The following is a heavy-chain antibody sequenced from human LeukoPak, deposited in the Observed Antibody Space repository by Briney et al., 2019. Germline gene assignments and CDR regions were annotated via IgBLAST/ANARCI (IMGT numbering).Heavy chain of an antibody. V-gene: IGHV4-59*01. CDR2: IYYSGST. D-gene: IGHD3-10*01. J-gene: IGHJ6*02. CDR1: GGSIGSYY. Sequence: SETLSLTCTVSGGSIGSYYWSWIRQPPGKGLEWIGYIYYSGSTNYNPSLKSRVTISVDTSKNQFSLKLSSVTAADTAVYYCARDHSYYGSGYYYGMDVWGQGTTVTVSS. CDR3: ARDHSYYGSGYYYGMDV.